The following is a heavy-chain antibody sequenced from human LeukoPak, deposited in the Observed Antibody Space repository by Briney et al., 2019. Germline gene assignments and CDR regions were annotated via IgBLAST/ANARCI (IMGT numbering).Heavy chain of an antibody. J-gene: IGHJ4*02. CDR1: GGSFSGYY. D-gene: IGHD3-16*01. CDR3: ARLGRWYFDY. CDR2: INHSGST. V-gene: IGHV4-34*01. Sequence: PSETLSLTCAVYGGSFSGYYWSWIRQPPGKGLEWIGEINHSGSTNYNPSLKSRVTISVDTSKNQFSLKLSSVTAADTAVYYCARLGRWYFDYWGQGTLVTVSS.